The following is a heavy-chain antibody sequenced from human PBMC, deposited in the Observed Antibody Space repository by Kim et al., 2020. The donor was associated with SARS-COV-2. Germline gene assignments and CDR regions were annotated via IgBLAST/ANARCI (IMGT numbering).Heavy chain of an antibody. CDR3: AKDYFSVAGPAYYGMDV. D-gene: IGHD6-19*01. CDR1: GFTFSSYG. V-gene: IGHV3-30*18. CDR2: ISYDGSNK. J-gene: IGHJ6*02. Sequence: GGSLRLSCAASGFTFSSYGMHWVRQAPGKGLEWVAVISYDGSNKYYADSVKGRFTISRDNSKNTLYLQMNSLRAEDTAVYYCAKDYFSVAGPAYYGMDVWGQGTTVTVSS.